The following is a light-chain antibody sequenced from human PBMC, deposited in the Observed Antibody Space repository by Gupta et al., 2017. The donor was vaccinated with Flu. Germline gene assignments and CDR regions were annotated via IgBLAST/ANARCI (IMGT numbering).Light chain of an antibody. V-gene: IGLV1-47*01. J-gene: IGLJ3*02. Sequence: QSVLTQPPSASGTPGQRVTISCSGSSSNIGSNYVYWYQQVPGTAPKLIIYGDGHRPSGVPDRLSGSKSGTSATLAISGLRSEDEADYYCATWDDSLGGWVFGGGTKLTVL. CDR3: ATWDDSLGGWV. CDR1: SSNIGSNY. CDR2: GDG.